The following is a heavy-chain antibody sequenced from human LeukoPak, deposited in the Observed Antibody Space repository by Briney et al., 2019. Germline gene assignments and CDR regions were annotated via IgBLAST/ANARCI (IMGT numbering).Heavy chain of an antibody. J-gene: IGHJ4*02. Sequence: SETLSLTCTVSGGSISSGGYYWSCIRQPPGKGLECIGYIYHSGSTYYNPSLKSRVTISVDRSKNQFSLKLSSVTAADTAVYYCARGGDRVEMATMDYWGQGTLVTVSS. CDR2: IYHSGST. CDR3: ARGGDRVEMATMDY. CDR1: GGSISSGGYY. D-gene: IGHD5-24*01. V-gene: IGHV4-30-2*01.